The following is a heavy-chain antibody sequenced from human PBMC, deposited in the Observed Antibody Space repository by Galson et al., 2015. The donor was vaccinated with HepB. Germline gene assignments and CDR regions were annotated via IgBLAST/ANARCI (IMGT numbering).Heavy chain of an antibody. V-gene: IGHV3-11*06. D-gene: IGHD3-10*02. Sequence: LRLSCAASGFTFSDYYMSWIRQAPGKGLEWVSYISSSSSYTNYADSVKGRFTISRDNAKNSLYLQMNSLRAEDTAVYYCARFVRWVEGAFDIWGQGTMVTVSS. CDR1: GFTFSDYY. CDR3: ARFVRWVEGAFDI. CDR2: ISSSSSYT. J-gene: IGHJ3*02.